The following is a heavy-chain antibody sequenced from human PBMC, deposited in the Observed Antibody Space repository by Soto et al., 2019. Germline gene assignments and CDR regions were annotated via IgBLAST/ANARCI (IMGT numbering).Heavy chain of an antibody. CDR1: GYTFTTYY. V-gene: IGHV1-46*01. CDR2: INPSDGST. CDR3: VRDRFGYGDSGD. J-gene: IGHJ4*02. Sequence: ASVTVSCKTSGYTFTTYYMHWVRQAPGQGLEWMGVINPSDGSTYSAQKFQGRVTMTRDTSTSTVYLELSSLRAEDSAMYYCVRDRFGYGDSGDWGQGTLVTVSS. D-gene: IGHD4-17*01.